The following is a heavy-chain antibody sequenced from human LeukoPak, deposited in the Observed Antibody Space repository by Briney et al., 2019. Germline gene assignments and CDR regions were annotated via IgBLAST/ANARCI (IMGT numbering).Heavy chain of an antibody. CDR3: ARDLGIAVAGSFDY. D-gene: IGHD6-19*01. CDR1: GGTFSSYA. CDR2: IIPILGIA. Sequence: SVKVSCKASGGTFSSYAISWVRQAPGQGLEWMGRIIPILGIANYAQKLQGRVTMTTDTSTSTAYMELRSLRSDDTAVYYCARDLGIAVAGSFDYWGQGTLVTVSS. J-gene: IGHJ4*02. V-gene: IGHV1-69*04.